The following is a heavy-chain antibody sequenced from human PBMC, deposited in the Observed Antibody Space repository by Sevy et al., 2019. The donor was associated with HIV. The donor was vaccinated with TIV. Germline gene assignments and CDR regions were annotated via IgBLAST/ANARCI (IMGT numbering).Heavy chain of an antibody. CDR3: AGENAWSRGYS. CDR2: IYYNGHI. Sequence: SETLSLTCTVSGGSITSLYWNWIRQPPGKGLEWIANIYYNGHINYNPSLKSRVTLSLDTSKSQFSLRLSSVTAADTAMYYWAGENAWSRGYSWGQGTLVTVSS. V-gene: IGHV4-59*08. D-gene: IGHD6-19*01. CDR1: GGSITSLY. J-gene: IGHJ4*02.